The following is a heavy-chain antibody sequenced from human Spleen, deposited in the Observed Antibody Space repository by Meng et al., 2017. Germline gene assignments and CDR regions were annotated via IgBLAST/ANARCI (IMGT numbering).Heavy chain of an antibody. Sequence: QVQRPGSGPGLVKASGTLALTCAGSGDSISSGNWWSWVRQPPGKGLEWIGEISHSGSANYNPSLASRVTISIDKSKNQFSLKLTSVTAADTALYYCARVVYGSGSYYSTLDYWGQGALVTVSS. J-gene: IGHJ4*02. CDR1: GDSISSGNW. V-gene: IGHV4-4*02. CDR2: ISHSGSA. CDR3: ARVVYGSGSYYSTLDY. D-gene: IGHD3-10*01.